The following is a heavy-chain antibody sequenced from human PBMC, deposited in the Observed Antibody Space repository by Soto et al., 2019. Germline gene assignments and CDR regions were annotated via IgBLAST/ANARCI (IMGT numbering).Heavy chain of an antibody. Sequence: QVQLVHSGAEVKKPGSSVKVSCKASGGTFSSYTISWVRQAPGQGLEWMGRIIPILGIANYAQKFQGRVTITADKSTSTAYMELSSLRSEDTAVYYCARDLDSNYEFDYWGQGTLVTVSS. CDR1: GGTFSSYT. CDR2: IIPILGIA. J-gene: IGHJ4*02. D-gene: IGHD4-4*01. CDR3: ARDLDSNYEFDY. V-gene: IGHV1-69*04.